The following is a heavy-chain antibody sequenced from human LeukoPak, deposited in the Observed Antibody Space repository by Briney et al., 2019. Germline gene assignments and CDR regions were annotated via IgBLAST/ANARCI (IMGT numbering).Heavy chain of an antibody. CDR2: IYPGDSDT. D-gene: IGHD3-22*01. V-gene: IGHV5-51*01. CDR1: GYSFTSYW. CDR3: ARPKLPYYYDSSGYGAFDI. J-gene: IGHJ3*02. Sequence: GESLKISCKGSGYSFTSYWIGWVRQMPGKGLEWMGIIYPGDSDTRYSPSFQGQVTISADKSIGTAYLQWSSLKASDTAMYYCARPKLPYYYDSSGYGAFDIWGQGTMVTVSS.